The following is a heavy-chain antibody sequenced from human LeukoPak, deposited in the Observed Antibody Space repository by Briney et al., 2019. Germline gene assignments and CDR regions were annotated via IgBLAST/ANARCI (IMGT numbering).Heavy chain of an antibody. V-gene: IGHV3-20*04. D-gene: IGHD3/OR15-3a*01. Sequence: GGSLRLSCAASRFTFNNYGVNWVRQAPGKGLEWVSSINQNGGKTDYADSVKGRFTISRDNARNSLFLQMNNLRADDTAFYYCARGWTGDPAPYFFDYWGQGTLVTVSS. J-gene: IGHJ4*02. CDR3: ARGWTGDPAPYFFDY. CDR1: RFTFNNYG. CDR2: INQNGGKT.